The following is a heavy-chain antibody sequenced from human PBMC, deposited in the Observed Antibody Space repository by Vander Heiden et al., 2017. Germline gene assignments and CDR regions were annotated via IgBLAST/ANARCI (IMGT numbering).Heavy chain of an antibody. D-gene: IGHD3-22*01. Sequence: QVQLQQWGAGLLKPSETLSLPCAVYGGSFSAYYWSWIRQPPGKGLEWIGEINRSGSTKYNPSLKSRVSISVDTSKNQFSLKLRSVTAADTAVYYCARGKNDTSSWFDPWGQGTLVTVSP. J-gene: IGHJ5*02. CDR1: GGSFSAYY. CDR3: ARGKNDTSSWFDP. CDR2: INRSGST. V-gene: IGHV4-34*01.